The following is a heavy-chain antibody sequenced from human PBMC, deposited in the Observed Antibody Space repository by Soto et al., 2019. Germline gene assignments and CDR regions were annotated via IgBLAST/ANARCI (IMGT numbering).Heavy chain of an antibody. V-gene: IGHV5-51*01. CDR1: GYSFTSYW. CDR3: ARAPLCSGGSCDHQGRGYYFDY. J-gene: IGHJ4*02. Sequence: GESLKISCKGSGYSFTSYWIGWVRQMPGKGLEWMGIIYPGDSDTRYSPSFQGQVTISADKSISTAYLQGSSLKASDTAMYYCARAPLCSGGSCDHQGRGYYFDYWGQGTLVTVSS. CDR2: IYPGDSDT. D-gene: IGHD2-15*01.